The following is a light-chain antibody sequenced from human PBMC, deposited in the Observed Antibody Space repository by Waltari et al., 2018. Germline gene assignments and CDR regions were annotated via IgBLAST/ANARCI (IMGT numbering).Light chain of an antibody. CDR3: QQCYTFPYT. CDR1: QSVLSSSNNKNY. CDR2: WAS. Sequence: DIVMTQSPDSLAVSPGEMATINCKTSQSVLSSSNNKNYLGWYKQKPGQPPELLISWASTRESGVPDRFSGSGSGTDFTLTIISLQAEDVAVYYCQQCYTFPYTFGQGTKLEIK. V-gene: IGKV4-1*01. J-gene: IGKJ2*01.